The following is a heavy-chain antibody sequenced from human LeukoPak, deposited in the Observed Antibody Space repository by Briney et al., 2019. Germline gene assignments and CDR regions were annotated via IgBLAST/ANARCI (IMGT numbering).Heavy chain of an antibody. D-gene: IGHD3-22*01. V-gene: IGHV3-23*01. Sequence: GGSLRLSCTVSGFTFNNYAMTWVRHAPGKGLEWVSAITGSGASTNYADSVKGRFTISRENSKNTIYLQMNSLRAEDTAMYYCAKRSSISSGYFDFWGRGTLVTVS. J-gene: IGHJ4*02. CDR2: ITGSGAST. CDR1: GFTFNNYA. CDR3: AKRSSISSGYFDF.